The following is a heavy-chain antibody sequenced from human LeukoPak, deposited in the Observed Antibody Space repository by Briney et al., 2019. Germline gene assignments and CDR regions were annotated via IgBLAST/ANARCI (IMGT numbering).Heavy chain of an antibody. CDR3: ARGALGYCSSTSCFATQFGA. J-gene: IGHJ5*02. CDR1: GFTFSSYA. CDR2: ISSNGGST. V-gene: IGHV3-64*01. D-gene: IGHD2-2*01. Sequence: GSLRLSCAASGFTFSSYAMHWVRQAPGKGLEYVSAISSNGGSTYYANSVKGRFTISRDNSKDTLYLQMGSLRAEDMAVYYCARGALGYCSSTSCFATQFGAWGQGTLVTVSS.